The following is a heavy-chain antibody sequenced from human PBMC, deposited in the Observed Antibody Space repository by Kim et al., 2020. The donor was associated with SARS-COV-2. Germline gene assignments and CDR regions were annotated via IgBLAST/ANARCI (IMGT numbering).Heavy chain of an antibody. CDR3: VKGAWLDD. V-gene: IGHV3-23*01. D-gene: IGHD5-12*01. J-gene: IGHJ4*02. CDR1: GFSFSTFA. Sequence: GGSLRLSCVASGFSFSTFAMSWVRQAPGKGLEWVSVINGRHDYTYYADSVKGRFTVSRDSSRNTVYLEMNSLRVDDTAVYYCVKGAWLDDWGQGTLVTVSS. CDR2: INGRHDYT.